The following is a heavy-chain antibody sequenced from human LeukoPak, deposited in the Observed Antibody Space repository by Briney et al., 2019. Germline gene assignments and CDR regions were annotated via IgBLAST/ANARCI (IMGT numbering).Heavy chain of an antibody. CDR3: AGDDYGDYLGQFDY. V-gene: IGHV4-34*01. CDR2: INHSGST. J-gene: IGHJ4*02. CDR1: GGSFSGYY. D-gene: IGHD4-17*01. Sequence: SETLSLSCAVYGGSFSGYYWSWIRQPPGKGLEWIGEINHSGSTNYNPSLKSRVTISVDTSKNQFSLKLSSVTAADTAVYYCAGDDYGDYLGQFDYWGQGTLVTVSS.